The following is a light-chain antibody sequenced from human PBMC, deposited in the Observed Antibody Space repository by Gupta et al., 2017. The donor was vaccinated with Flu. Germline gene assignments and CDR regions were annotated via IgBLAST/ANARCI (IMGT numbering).Light chain of an antibody. V-gene: IGKV1-27*01. CDR3: QQYDQAPWT. Sequence: RVSITCLASRNGSNHLVWYQQKPGEVPQVLIYGGSNLQPGVPARFSGSGSGTDFTRTISSLRPEDVAAYYCQQYDQAPWTFGQGTKVEIK. CDR1: RNGSNH. CDR2: GGS. J-gene: IGKJ1*01.